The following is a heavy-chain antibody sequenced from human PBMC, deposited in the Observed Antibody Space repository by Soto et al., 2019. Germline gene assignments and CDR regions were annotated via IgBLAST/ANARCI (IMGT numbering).Heavy chain of an antibody. V-gene: IGHV1-58*01. CDR2: IVVGSGNT. D-gene: IGHD1-1*01. Sequence: ASVKVSCKASGFTFTSSAVQWVRQARGQRLEWIGWIVVGSGNTNYAQKFQERVTITRDMSTSTAYMELSSLRSEDTAVYYCAAPQRHRNAFDIWGQGTMVTVSS. CDR3: AAPQRHRNAFDI. CDR1: GFTFTSSA. J-gene: IGHJ3*02.